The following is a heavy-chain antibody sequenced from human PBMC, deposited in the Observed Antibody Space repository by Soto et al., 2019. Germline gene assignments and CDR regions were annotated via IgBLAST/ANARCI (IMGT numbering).Heavy chain of an antibody. J-gene: IGHJ5*02. V-gene: IGHV3-21*01. CDR1: GFTFSNYN. CDR2: ISGTGVCI. Sequence: GGSLRLSCVASGFTFSNYNMNWVRQAPGQGLEWVSHISGTGVCIHYAAAVKGRFTIASDNAKNSVYLQMNSLRAADTAVYYCAREGALKPFSSWGQGALVTVSS. CDR3: AREGALKPFSS.